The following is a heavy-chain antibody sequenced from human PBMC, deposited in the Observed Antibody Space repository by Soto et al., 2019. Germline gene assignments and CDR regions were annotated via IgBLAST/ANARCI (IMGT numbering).Heavy chain of an antibody. CDR3: ARGPDYYYYGMDV. CDR1: GFTVSSYW. J-gene: IGHJ6*02. CDR2: IKQDGSEK. Sequence: RLSFAASGFTVSSYWMSWVRQAPGKGLEWVANIKQDGSEKYYLDSVKCRFTISRDNAKNSLYLQMNSLRAEDTAVYYCARGPDYYYYGMDVWGQGTTVTASS. V-gene: IGHV3-7*01.